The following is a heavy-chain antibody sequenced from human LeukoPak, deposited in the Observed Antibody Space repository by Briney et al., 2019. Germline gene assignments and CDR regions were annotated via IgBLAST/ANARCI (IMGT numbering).Heavy chain of an antibody. CDR2: ISYDGSNK. CDR3: ASYGTPIH. D-gene: IGHD3-16*01. CDR1: GFTFSSYA. Sequence: AGGSLRLSCAASGFTFSSYAMHWVRQAPGKGLEWVAVISYDGSNKYYADSVKGRFTISRDNSKNTLYLRMNSLRAEDTAVYYCASYGTPIHWGQGTLVTVSS. V-gene: IGHV3-30-3*01. J-gene: IGHJ4*02.